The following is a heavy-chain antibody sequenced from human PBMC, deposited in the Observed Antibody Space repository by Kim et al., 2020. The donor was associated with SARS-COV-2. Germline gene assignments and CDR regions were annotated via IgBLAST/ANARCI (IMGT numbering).Heavy chain of an antibody. CDR3: ATPSITGTTVAFDI. J-gene: IGHJ3*02. CDR1: GYTLTELS. Sequence: ASVKVSCKVSGYTLTELSMHWVRQAPGKGLEWMGGFDPEDGETIYAQKFQGRVTMTEDTSTDTAYMELSSLRSEDTAVYYCATPSITGTTVAFDIWGQGTMVTVSS. V-gene: IGHV1-24*01. D-gene: IGHD1-7*01. CDR2: FDPEDGET.